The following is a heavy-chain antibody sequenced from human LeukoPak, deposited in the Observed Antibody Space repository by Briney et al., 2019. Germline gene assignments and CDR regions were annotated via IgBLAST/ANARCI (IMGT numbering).Heavy chain of an antibody. CDR1: GFTFSSYA. CDR2: ISGSGGST. Sequence: QPGGSLRLSCAASGFTFSSYAMSWVRQAPGKGLEWVSAISGSGGSTYYADSVKGRFTISRDNSKNTLYLQMNSLRAEDTAVYYCARTQYNWNVLGYFDYWGQETLLTVSS. V-gene: IGHV3-23*01. J-gene: IGHJ4*02. CDR3: ARTQYNWNVLGYFDY. D-gene: IGHD1-1*01.